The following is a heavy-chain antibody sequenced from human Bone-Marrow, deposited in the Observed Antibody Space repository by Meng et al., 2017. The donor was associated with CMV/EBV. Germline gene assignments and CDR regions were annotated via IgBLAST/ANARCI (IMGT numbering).Heavy chain of an antibody. V-gene: IGHV1-18*01. CDR3: ARDSLLRFSPTRDV. CDR1: GYTFTSYA. D-gene: IGHD3-3*01. CDR2: SSIYKVTP. Sequence: ASVKVSCKASGYTFTSYAITWVRQAPGQGLEWMGWSSIYKVTPDYAQKSQDRISMTTDTSTNTAYMELKSLRSDDTAGYYCARDSLLRFSPTRDVWGQGTTVTVSS. J-gene: IGHJ6*02.